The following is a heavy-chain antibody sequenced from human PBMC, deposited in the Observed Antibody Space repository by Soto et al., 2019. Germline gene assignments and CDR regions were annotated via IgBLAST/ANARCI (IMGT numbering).Heavy chain of an antibody. Sequence: KPSETLSLTCTVSGASLRSGSYYWSWIRQPPGKGLEWIGYISHSGRTNYDPSLKSRLTMPVDTSQNQFSLQLNSVTAADTAVYYCSYGSSFDYWGQGTLVTVSS. CDR3: SYGSSFDY. V-gene: IGHV4-61*01. CDR2: ISHSGRT. CDR1: GASLRSGSYY. D-gene: IGHD3-10*01. J-gene: IGHJ4*02.